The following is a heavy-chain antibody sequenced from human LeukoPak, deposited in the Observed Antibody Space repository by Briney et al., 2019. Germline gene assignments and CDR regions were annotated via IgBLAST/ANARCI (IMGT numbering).Heavy chain of an antibody. V-gene: IGHV3-30-3*01. J-gene: IGHJ5*02. Sequence: GGSLRLSCAASGFTFSSYAMHWVRQAPGKGLEWVAVISYDGSNKYYADSVKGRFTISRDNSKNTLYLRMNSLRAEDTAVYYCARNGIYQLHWVWFDPWGQGTLVTVSS. CDR1: GFTFSSYA. CDR2: ISYDGSNK. CDR3: ARNGIYQLHWVWFDP. D-gene: IGHD2-2*01.